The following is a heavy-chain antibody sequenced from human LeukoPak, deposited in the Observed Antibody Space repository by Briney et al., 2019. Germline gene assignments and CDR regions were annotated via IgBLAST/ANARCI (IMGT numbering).Heavy chain of an antibody. CDR3: ARGSGIRVRGVISWFDP. CDR2: INHSGST. D-gene: IGHD3-10*01. V-gene: IGHV4-34*01. J-gene: IGHJ5*02. CDR1: GGSFSGYY. Sequence: SETLSPTCAVYGGSFSGYYWSWIRQPPGKGLEWIGEINHSGSTNYNPSLKSRVTISVDTSKNQFSLKLSSVTAADTAVYYCARGSGIRVRGVISWFDPWGQGTLVTVSS.